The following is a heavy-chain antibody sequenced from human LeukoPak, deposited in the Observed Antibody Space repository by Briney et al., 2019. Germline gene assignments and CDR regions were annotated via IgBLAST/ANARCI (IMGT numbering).Heavy chain of an antibody. CDR3: ARELPREVTLDY. CDR1: GFTLSSYE. V-gene: IGHV3-74*01. Sequence: GGSLILSCAASGFTLSSYEMHWVRQVPGKGLVWVSRINSDGSRTGYADSVKGRFTISRDNAKNTLYLQMNSLRAEDTSIYYCARELPREVTLDYWGQGTPVTVSS. CDR2: INSDGSRT. D-gene: IGHD2-21*02. J-gene: IGHJ4*02.